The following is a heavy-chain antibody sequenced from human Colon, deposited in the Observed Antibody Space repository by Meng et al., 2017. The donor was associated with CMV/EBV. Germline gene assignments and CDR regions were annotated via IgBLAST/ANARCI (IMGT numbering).Heavy chain of an antibody. CDR2: VSYTGSA. CDR1: GESMRSHY. Sequence: SETLSLTCTVSGESMRSHYWSWIRQPPGKGLEWMGHVSYTGSATYNPALESRVTISIITPESQFSLKLSSVTAADSAVYYCARAQNVIPELFDSWGQGTLVTVSS. D-gene: IGHD2/OR15-2a*01. V-gene: IGHV4-59*11. CDR3: ARAQNVIPELFDS. J-gene: IGHJ4*02.